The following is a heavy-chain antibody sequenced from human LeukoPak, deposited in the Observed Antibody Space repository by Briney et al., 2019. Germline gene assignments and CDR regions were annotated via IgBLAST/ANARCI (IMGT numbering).Heavy chain of an antibody. Sequence: SETLSLTCTVSGGSISSSSYYWGWIRQPPGKGLEWIGYIYYSGSTYYNPSLKSRVTISVDTSKNQFSLKLSSVTAADTAVYYCAREGRYCSGGSCYYFDYWGQGTLVTVSS. D-gene: IGHD2-15*01. CDR2: IYYSGST. CDR1: GGSISSSSYY. CDR3: AREGRYCSGGSCYYFDY. V-gene: IGHV4-31*03. J-gene: IGHJ4*02.